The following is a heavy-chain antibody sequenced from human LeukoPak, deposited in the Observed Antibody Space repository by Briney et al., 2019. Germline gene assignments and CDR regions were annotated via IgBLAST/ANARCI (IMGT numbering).Heavy chain of an antibody. CDR1: GYNFINYA. V-gene: IGHV1-3*01. CDR2: INAASGDT. J-gene: IGHJ4*02. D-gene: IGHD6-19*01. Sequence: ASVKVSCKASGYNFINYALHWVRLATGQRLEWMGWINAASGDTEYSQNFQGRVTITRDTSASTAYMELSRLRSEDTAVYYCARPGFPHPVAVNPLDYWGQGTLVTVST. CDR3: ARPGFPHPVAVNPLDY.